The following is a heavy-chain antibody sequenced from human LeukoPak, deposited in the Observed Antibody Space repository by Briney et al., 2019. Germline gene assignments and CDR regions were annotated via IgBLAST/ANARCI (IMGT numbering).Heavy chain of an antibody. J-gene: IGHJ4*02. V-gene: IGHV3-49*04. CDR2: IRSKVYGGTT. CDR3: TRHRFSGGSCYNY. D-gene: IGHD2-15*01. Sequence: GGSLRLSCTASGFTFGDYAMSWVRQAPGKGLEGVGFIRSKVYGGTTEYAASVKGRFTISRDDSKSIAYLQMNSLKTEDTAVYYCTRHRFSGGSCYNYWGQGTLVTVSS. CDR1: GFTFGDYA.